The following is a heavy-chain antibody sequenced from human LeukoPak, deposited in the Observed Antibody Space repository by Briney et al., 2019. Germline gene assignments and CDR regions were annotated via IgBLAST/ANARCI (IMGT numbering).Heavy chain of an antibody. V-gene: IGHV3-23*01. D-gene: IGHD2-8*01. J-gene: IGHJ5*02. CDR2: ISGNGNTI. Sequence: GGSLRLSCAASGFTFSNYAMSWVRQAPGKGLEWVSAISGNGNTIYYADSVRGRFTISRDNSKNTLFLQMSSLRAEDTAVYYCAKYATTARSWFDPWGQGTLVTVSS. CDR3: AKYATTARSWFDP. CDR1: GFTFSNYA.